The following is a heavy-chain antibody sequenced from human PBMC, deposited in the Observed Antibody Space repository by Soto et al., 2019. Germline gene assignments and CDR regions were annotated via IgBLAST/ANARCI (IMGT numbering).Heavy chain of an antibody. CDR1: GYTFTSYG. Sequence: ASVKVSCKASGYTFTSYGISWVRQAPGQGLEWMGWISAYNGNTNYAQKLQGRVTMTTDTSTSTAYMELRSLRSDDTAVYYCARNSGSYSPFYYGMDVWGQGTTVTVSS. V-gene: IGHV1-18*01. CDR2: ISAYNGNT. D-gene: IGHD1-26*01. CDR3: ARNSGSYSPFYYGMDV. J-gene: IGHJ6*02.